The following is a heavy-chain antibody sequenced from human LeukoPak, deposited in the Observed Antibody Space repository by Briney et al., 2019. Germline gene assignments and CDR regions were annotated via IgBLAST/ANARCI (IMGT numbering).Heavy chain of an antibody. CDR2: ISGSGGST. CDR1: GFTFSSYA. Sequence: GGSLRLSCAASGFTFSSYAMSWVRQAPGKGLERVSAISGSGGSTYYADSVKGRFTISRDNSKNTLYLQMNSLRAEDTAVYYCASENKWLRLGSLGIVGAFDYWGQGTLVTVSS. CDR3: ASENKWLRLGSLGIVGAFDY. J-gene: IGHJ4*02. D-gene: IGHD1-26*01. V-gene: IGHV3-23*01.